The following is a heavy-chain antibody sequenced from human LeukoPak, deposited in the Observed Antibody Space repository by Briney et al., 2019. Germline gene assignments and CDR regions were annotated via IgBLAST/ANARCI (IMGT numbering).Heavy chain of an antibody. V-gene: IGHV4-30-2*01. CDR2: IYHSGST. CDR3: ARGPEGSNGSGWFDP. CDR1: GGSISSGGYS. Sequence: SQTLSLTCAVSGGSISSGGYSWSWIRQPPGKGLEWIGYIYHSGSTYYNPSLKSRVTISVDRSKNQFSLKLSSVAAADTAVYYCARGPEGSNGSGWFDPWGQGTLVTVSS. J-gene: IGHJ5*02. D-gene: IGHD3-10*01.